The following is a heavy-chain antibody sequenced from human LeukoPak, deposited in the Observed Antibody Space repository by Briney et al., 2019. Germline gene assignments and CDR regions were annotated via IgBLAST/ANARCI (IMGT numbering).Heavy chain of an antibody. J-gene: IGHJ4*02. D-gene: IGHD3-3*01. CDR3: ARGRDYYDFWSGSTPVSDY. V-gene: IGHV4-59*08. Sequence: SETLSLTCTVSGGSISSYYWSWVRQPPGKGLEGIGYIYYSGSTNYNPSLKSRVTISVDTSKNQFSLKLSSVTAADTAVYYCARGRDYYDFWSGSTPVSDYWGQGTLVTVSS. CDR1: GGSISSYY. CDR2: IYYSGST.